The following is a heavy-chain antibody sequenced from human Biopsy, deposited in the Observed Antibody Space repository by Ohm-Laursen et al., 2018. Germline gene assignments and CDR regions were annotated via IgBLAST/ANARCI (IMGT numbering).Heavy chain of an antibody. J-gene: IGHJ5*02. CDR3: ARAPPLIRGVVESWFDP. CDR2: IYITGET. Sequence: GTLSLTCAVSGGSISSFYWTWIRQPAGQGLEWIGRIYITGETDYNPSLKSRVTMSADSSKKQFSLKLKSVTAADTAIYYCARAPPLIRGVVESWFDPWGQGILVTVSS. CDR1: GGSISSFY. V-gene: IGHV4-4*07. D-gene: IGHD3-10*01.